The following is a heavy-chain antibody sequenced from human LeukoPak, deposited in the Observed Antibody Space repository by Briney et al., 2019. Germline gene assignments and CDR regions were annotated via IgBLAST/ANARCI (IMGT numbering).Heavy chain of an antibody. CDR1: GYTFTNYY. J-gene: IGHJ4*02. CDR3: ARDQYVGSSRYYYFEY. V-gene: IGHV1-46*01. CDR2: ISPSGGST. Sequence: ASVKLSFKASGYTFTNYYLYWVRQAPGLGLEWMGIISPSGGSTSYAQKFQGRVTMTGDTSTSTVYMELRSLTSDDTAVYYCARDQYVGSSRYYYFEYWGQGNLVTVSS. D-gene: IGHD6-13*01.